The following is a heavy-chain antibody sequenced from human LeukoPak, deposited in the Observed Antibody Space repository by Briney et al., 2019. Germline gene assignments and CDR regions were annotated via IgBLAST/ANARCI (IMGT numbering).Heavy chain of an antibody. CDR2: IKQDGSEK. Sequence: GGSLRLACAASGFTFSSYWMSWVRQAPGKRLEWVANIKQDGSEKYYVDSVKGRFTISRDNAKNSLYLHVDSLRVEDTAVYYCARWGGGFDYWGQGTLVTVSS. J-gene: IGHJ4*02. D-gene: IGHD3-16*01. V-gene: IGHV3-7*04. CDR1: GFTFSSYW. CDR3: ARWGGGFDY.